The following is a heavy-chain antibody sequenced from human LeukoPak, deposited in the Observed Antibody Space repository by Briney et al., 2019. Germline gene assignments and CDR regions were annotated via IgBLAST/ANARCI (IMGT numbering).Heavy chain of an antibody. CDR1: GFTFTSSA. V-gene: IGHV1-58*01. CDR3: AAAFSSWYGPFDY. CDR2: IVVGSGNT. D-gene: IGHD6-13*01. J-gene: IGHJ4*02. Sequence: ASVKVSCKASGFTFTSSAVQWVRQARGQRLEWIGWIVVGSGNTNYAQKFQERVTITRDMSTSTAYMELSSLRSEGTAVYYCAAAFSSWYGPFDYWGQGTLVTVSS.